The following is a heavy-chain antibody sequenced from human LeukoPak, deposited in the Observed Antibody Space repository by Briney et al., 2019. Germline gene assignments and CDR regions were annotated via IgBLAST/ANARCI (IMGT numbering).Heavy chain of an antibody. CDR1: GFTFSSYA. CDR3: VKDVEITMVRGTDLDY. V-gene: IGHV3-64D*06. CDR2: ISSNGGST. J-gene: IGHJ4*02. D-gene: IGHD3-10*01. Sequence: PGGSLRLSCSASGFTFSSYAMHWVRQAPGQGLEYVSAISSNGGSTYYADSVKGRFTISRDNSKNTLYLQMSSLRAEDTAVYYCVKDVEITMVRGTDLDYWGQGTLVTVSS.